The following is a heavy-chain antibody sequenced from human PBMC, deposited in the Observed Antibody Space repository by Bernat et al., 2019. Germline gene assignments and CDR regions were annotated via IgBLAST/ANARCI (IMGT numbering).Heavy chain of an antibody. CDR2: ISSSSSYI. CDR1: GFTFSSYS. J-gene: IGHJ4*01. D-gene: IGHD4-23*01. Sequence: EVQLVESGGGLVKPGGSLRLSCAASGFTFSSYSMNWVRQAPGKGLEWVSSISSSSSYIYYADSVKGRFTISRDNAKNSLYLQMNSLRAEDTAVYYCARGGTTVVTPDDYLGHVTLLTVSS. V-gene: IGHV3-21*01. CDR3: ARGGTTVVTPDDY.